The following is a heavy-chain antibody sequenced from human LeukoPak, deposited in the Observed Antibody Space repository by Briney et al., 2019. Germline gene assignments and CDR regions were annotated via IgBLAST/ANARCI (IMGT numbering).Heavy chain of an antibody. CDR3: ARLTTAAAGSNFDY. Sequence: SETLSLTCTVSGGSISSYYWSWIRQPPGKGLEWIGYIYYSGSTNYNPSLKSRVTISVDTSKNQFSLKMSSVTAADTAMYHCARLTTAAAGSNFDYWGQGTLVTVSS. D-gene: IGHD6-13*01. CDR1: GGSISSYY. CDR2: IYYSGST. J-gene: IGHJ4*02. V-gene: IGHV4-59*01.